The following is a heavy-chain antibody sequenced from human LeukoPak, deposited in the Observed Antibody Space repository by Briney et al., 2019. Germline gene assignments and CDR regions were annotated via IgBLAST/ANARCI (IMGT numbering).Heavy chain of an antibody. CDR3: AREVVVVAATTGWFDP. Sequence: GGSLRLSCAASGFTFSSYAMSWVRQSPGKGLEWVSGISGSGGSTYYADSVKGRFTISRDNSKNTLYLQMNSLRAEDTAVYYCAREVVVVAATTGWFDPWGQGTLVTVSS. V-gene: IGHV3-23*01. D-gene: IGHD2-15*01. CDR2: ISGSGGST. J-gene: IGHJ5*02. CDR1: GFTFSSYA.